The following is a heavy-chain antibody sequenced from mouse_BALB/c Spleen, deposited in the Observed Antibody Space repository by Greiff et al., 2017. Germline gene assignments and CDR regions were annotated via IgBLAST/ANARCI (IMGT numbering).Heavy chain of an antibody. CDR1: GFTFSSYT. V-gene: IGHV5-6-4*01. CDR3: TRGDGACDY. D-gene: IGHD1-2*01. Sequence: EVQLVESGGGLVKPGGSLKLSCAASGFTFSSYTMSWVRQTPEKRLEWVATISSGGSYTYYPDSVKGRFTISRDNAKNTLYLQMSSLKSEDTAMYYCTRGDGACDYWGQGSTRTVSS. J-gene: IGHJ2*01. CDR2: ISSGGSYT.